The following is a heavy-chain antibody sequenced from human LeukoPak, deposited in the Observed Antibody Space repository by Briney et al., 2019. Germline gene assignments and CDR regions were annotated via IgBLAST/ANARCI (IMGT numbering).Heavy chain of an antibody. V-gene: IGHV3-74*01. J-gene: IGHJ5*02. CDR2: IKSDGSVS. CDR3: TRDWIDRGTFDP. D-gene: IGHD2-2*03. CDR1: GFTFSSYY. Sequence: GGSLRLSCAASGFTFSSYYMHWVRQAPGKGLVWVSRIKSDGSVSGYADSVKGRFTISRDNARNTVYLQMNSLRAEDTAVYYCTRDWIDRGTFDPWGQGTLVTVSS.